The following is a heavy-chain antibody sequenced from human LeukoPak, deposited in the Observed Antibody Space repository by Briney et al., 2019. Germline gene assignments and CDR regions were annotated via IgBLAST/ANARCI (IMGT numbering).Heavy chain of an antibody. D-gene: IGHD3-16*01. CDR1: GFTFSSYA. V-gene: IGHV3-23*01. CDR2: ISGSGGST. Sequence: PGGSLRLSCAASGFTFSSYAMSWVRQAPGKGLEWVSAISGSGGSTYYADSVKGRFTISRDNSKNTLYLQMNSLRAEDTAVYYCARVSGFRSGGDFYYFMDVWGKGTTVTVSS. J-gene: IGHJ6*03. CDR3: ARVSGFRSGGDFYYFMDV.